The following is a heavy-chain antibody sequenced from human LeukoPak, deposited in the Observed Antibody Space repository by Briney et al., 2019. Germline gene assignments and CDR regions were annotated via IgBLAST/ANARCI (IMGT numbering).Heavy chain of an antibody. CDR3: TTDRGGWEEDYFDY. V-gene: IGHV3-15*01. CDR2: IKSKTDGGTT. J-gene: IGHJ4*02. CDR1: GFTVSSNY. Sequence: GGSLRLSCAASGFTVSSNYMSWVRQAPGKGLEWVGRIKSKTDGGTTDYAAPVKGRFTISRDDSKNTLYLQMNSLKTEDTAVYYCTTDRGGWEEDYFDYWGQGTLVTVSS. D-gene: IGHD1-26*01.